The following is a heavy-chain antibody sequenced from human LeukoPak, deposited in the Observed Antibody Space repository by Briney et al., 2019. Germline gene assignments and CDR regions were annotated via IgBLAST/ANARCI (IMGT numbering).Heavy chain of an antibody. CDR2: ISWNSDSI. J-gene: IGHJ4*02. CDR1: GFTFGDYA. Sequence: GGSLRLSCVASGFTFGDYAMHWVRQAPGKGLEWVSGISWNSDSIGYADSVKGRFTISRDNAKNSLYLQMNSLRAEDTAVYYCARVGTGAGTTLWGQGTLVTVSS. V-gene: IGHV3-9*01. D-gene: IGHD1-7*01. CDR3: ARVGTGAGTTL.